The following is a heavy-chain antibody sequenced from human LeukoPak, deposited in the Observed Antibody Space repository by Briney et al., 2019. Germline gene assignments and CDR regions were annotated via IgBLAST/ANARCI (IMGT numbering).Heavy chain of an antibody. Sequence: PGGSLRLSCAASGFTFSSNWMSWVRQAPGKGLEWVANIKQDGSEKYYVDSVRGRFTISRDNAKNSLYLQMNSLRAEDTAVYYCVRGSGWIFEYWGQGTLVTVSS. CDR2: IKQDGSEK. V-gene: IGHV3-7*01. CDR1: GFTFSSNW. D-gene: IGHD6-19*01. CDR3: VRGSGWIFEY. J-gene: IGHJ4*02.